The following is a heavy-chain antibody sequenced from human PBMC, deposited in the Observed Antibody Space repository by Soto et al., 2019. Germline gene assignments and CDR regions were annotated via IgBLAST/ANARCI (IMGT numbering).Heavy chain of an antibody. D-gene: IGHD5-12*01. CDR3: ATPIVAFY. V-gene: IGHV1-3*01. CDR2: INAGNGNT. CDR1: GYTFTSYA. J-gene: IGHJ4*02. Sequence: ASVKVSCKASGYTFTSYAIPWVRQAPGQRLEWMGWINAGNGNTKYSQKFQGRVIITRDTSAGTAYMELRSLRSEDTAVYYCATPIVAFYWGQGTLVTGSA.